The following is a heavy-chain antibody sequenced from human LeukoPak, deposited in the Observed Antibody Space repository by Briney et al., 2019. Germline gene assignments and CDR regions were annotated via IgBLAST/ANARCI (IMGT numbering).Heavy chain of an antibody. V-gene: IGHV4-39*01. CDR1: GGSISSSSFY. D-gene: IGHD3-16*01. CDR3: AHFRGGAFDF. J-gene: IGHJ3*01. Sequence: PSETLSLTCTVSGGSISSSSFYWGWIRQPPGKGLEWIGSIYYSGSTYYNPSFKSRVTISVDTSKNEFSLRLSSVTAADTAVYYCAHFRGGAFDFWGRGTMVTVSS. CDR2: IYYSGST.